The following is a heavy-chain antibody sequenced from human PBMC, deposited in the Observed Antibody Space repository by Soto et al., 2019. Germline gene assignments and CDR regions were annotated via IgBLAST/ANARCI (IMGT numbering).Heavy chain of an antibody. CDR2: ISGSGGST. D-gene: IGHD6-19*01. CDR1: GFTFSSYA. Sequence: GGFLRLSCAASGFTFSSYAMSWVRQAPGKGLEWVSAISGSGGSTYYADSVKGRFTISRDNSKNTLYLQMNSLRAEDTAVYYCAKARFRDSSMFLLDYWGQGTLVTV. J-gene: IGHJ4*02. CDR3: AKARFRDSSMFLLDY. V-gene: IGHV3-23*01.